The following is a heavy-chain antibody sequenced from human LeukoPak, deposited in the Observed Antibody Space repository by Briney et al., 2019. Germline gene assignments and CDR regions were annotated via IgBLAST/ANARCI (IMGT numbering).Heavy chain of an antibody. CDR3: AKDGPLGSDH. Sequence: PSETLSLTCTVSGGSINTYYWSWIRQPAGKGLEWVGRIFASGTTNYNPSLGSRVAMSIDTSKNQFSLNLTSVTAADTAMYYCAKDGPLGSDHWGQGTLVTVSS. J-gene: IGHJ4*02. CDR2: IFASGTT. V-gene: IGHV4-4*07. CDR1: GGSINTYY. D-gene: IGHD3-10*01.